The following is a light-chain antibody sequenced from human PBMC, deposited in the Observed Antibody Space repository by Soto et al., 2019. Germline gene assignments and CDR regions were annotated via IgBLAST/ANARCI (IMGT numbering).Light chain of an antibody. J-gene: IGKJ1*01. CDR2: GAS. CDR1: QSVGNN. CDR3: QQYGSSGT. Sequence: DTVMTQSPATLSVSPGERASLSCGASQSVGNNLAWYRQKPGQAPRLLVYGASTRATGVPARFSGSGSGTDFTLTISRLEPEDFAVYYCQQYGSSGTFGQGTKVEIK. V-gene: IGKV3-15*01.